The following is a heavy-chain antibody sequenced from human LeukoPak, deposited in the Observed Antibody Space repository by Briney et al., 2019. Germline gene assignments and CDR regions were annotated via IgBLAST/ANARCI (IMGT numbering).Heavy chain of an antibody. Sequence: SQTLSLTCAISGDSVSTYSGAWNWIRQSPSRGLEWLGRTFYRSKWYYDYALSVKSRMTISPDTSKNQFSLQLSSLTPEDTAVYFCARGFMDTSGYYFDFWGQGALVTVSS. V-gene: IGHV6-1*01. D-gene: IGHD3/OR15-3a*01. CDR1: GDSVSTYSGA. CDR3: ARGFMDTSGYYFDF. J-gene: IGHJ4*02. CDR2: TFYRSKWYY.